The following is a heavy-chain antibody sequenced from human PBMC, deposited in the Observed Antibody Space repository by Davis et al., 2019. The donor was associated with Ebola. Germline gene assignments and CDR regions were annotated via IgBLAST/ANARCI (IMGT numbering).Heavy chain of an antibody. J-gene: IGHJ6*02. V-gene: IGHV3-66*01. CDR3: VRGDPGYKYAMDV. CDR1: GFTVSYNY. CDR2: LYRGGNT. Sequence: PGGSLRLSCAASGFTVSYNYMTWVRQAPGKGLEWVSVLYRGGNTYNADSVKGRFTISRDNSKNTLYLQMNSLRADDTAVYYCVRGDPGYKYAMDVWGQGTTVTVSS.